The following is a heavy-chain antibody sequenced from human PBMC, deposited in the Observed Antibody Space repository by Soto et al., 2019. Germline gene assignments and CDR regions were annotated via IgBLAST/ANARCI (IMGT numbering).Heavy chain of an antibody. Sequence: GGSLRLSCAASGFTFSGSAMHWVRQASGKGLEWVGRIRSKANSYATAYAASVKGRFTISRDDSKNTAYLQMNSLKTEDTAVYYCTKVDIVLVPAAMTWYYYGMDVWGQGTTVT. CDR3: TKVDIVLVPAAMTWYYYGMDV. V-gene: IGHV3-73*01. CDR1: GFTFSGSA. J-gene: IGHJ6*02. CDR2: IRSKANSYAT. D-gene: IGHD2-2*03.